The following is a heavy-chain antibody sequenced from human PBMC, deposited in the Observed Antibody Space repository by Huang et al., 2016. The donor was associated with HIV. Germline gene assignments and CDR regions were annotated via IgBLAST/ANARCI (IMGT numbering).Heavy chain of an antibody. J-gene: IGHJ4*02. V-gene: IGHV4-34*01. CDR1: GGSFSGLY. D-gene: IGHD3-16*01. CDR3: VRGRGTADGFLGYDH. Sequence: QVQLQQWGAGLLKPSETLALTCAVYGGSFSGLYWTWIRQPPGKGLEWIGEINHSGDTNYKPSLKNRLTMSVDTSKKQFSLRLGSVTAADMAMYYCVRGRGTADGFLGYDHWGQGNLVTVSS. CDR2: INHSGDT.